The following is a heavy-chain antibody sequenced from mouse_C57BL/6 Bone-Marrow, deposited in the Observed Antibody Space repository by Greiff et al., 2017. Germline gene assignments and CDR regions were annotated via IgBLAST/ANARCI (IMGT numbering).Heavy chain of an antibody. CDR2: IDPENGDT. Sequence: EVQLQQSGAELVRPGASVKLSCTASGFNIKDDYMHWVKQRPEQGLEWIGWIDPENGDTEYASKFQGKATITADTSSNTAYLQLSSLTSEDTAVSYCTTCEVTRWFAYWGQGTLVTVSA. V-gene: IGHV14-4*01. D-gene: IGHD2-2*01. CDR3: TTCEVTRWFAY. J-gene: IGHJ3*01. CDR1: GFNIKDDY.